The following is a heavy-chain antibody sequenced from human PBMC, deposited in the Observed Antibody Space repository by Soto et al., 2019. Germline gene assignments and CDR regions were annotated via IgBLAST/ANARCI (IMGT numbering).Heavy chain of an antibody. J-gene: IGHJ4*02. V-gene: IGHV1-8*01. CDR2: MNPNSGNT. CDR3: ARSRFYDFWSGYSPVYYPGRFDY. Sequence: ASVKVSCKASGYTFTSHDINWVRQATGQGLEWMGWMNPNSGNTGYAQKFQGRVTMTRNESMSTAYMELSSLRSEDTAVYYCARSRFYDFWSGYSPVYYPGRFDYWGQGTLVTVSS. CDR1: GYTFTSHD. D-gene: IGHD3-3*01.